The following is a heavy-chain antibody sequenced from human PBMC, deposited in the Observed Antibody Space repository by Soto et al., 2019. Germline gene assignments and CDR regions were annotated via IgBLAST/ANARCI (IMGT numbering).Heavy chain of an antibody. CDR2: MEPSTGRT. CDR3: ARGVSAGVDY. Sequence: QVQLVQSGAEVREPGASVKVSCKASGYSFTSLDINWVRQTAGQGLEWMGWMEPSTGRTGYAQRFQGRVTMTRDTSINTGYMELTTLTSDDTAFYYCARGVSAGVDYWGQGTLVIVSS. J-gene: IGHJ4*02. D-gene: IGHD1-26*01. CDR1: GYSFTSLD. V-gene: IGHV1-8*01.